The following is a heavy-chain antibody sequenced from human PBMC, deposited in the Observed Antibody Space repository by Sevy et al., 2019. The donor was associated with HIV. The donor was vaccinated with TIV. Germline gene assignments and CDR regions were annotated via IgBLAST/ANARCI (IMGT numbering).Heavy chain of an antibody. D-gene: IGHD3-9*01. V-gene: IGHV4-61*01. J-gene: IGHJ6*02. CDR1: GASVSAANDY. CDR2: VYYFGNT. Sequence: SETLSLTCSVSGASVSAANDYWTWIRQPPGKGLEWIGYVYYFGNTNYNPSLKSRVTISLDTSKKQFSLKLTSVTAADTAVYYCARDQYYDILTGLYAMDVWGQGTTVTVSS. CDR3: ARDQYYDILTGLYAMDV.